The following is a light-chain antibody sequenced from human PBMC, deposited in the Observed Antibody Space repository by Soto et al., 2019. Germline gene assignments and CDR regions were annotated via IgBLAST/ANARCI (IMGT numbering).Light chain of an antibody. J-gene: IGKJ1*01. CDR3: QQYNRYPRT. Sequence: DIQMTQSPSTLSASVGDRVTITCRASQSISSWLAWYQQKPGKAPKLLIYKASSLESGVPSRFSGSGSGTEFTLTISSLQPDDFATYYCQQYNRYPRTFGQGTKV. CDR1: QSISSW. V-gene: IGKV1-5*03. CDR2: KAS.